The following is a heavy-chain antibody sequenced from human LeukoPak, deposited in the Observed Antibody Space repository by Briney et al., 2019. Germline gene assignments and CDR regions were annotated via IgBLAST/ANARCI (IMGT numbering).Heavy chain of an antibody. Sequence: GGSLRLSCAASGFTFSDHYMDWVRQAPGKGLEWVGRTRNKANSYTTEYAASVKGRFTISRDDSKNSLYLQMNSLKTEDTAVYYCASYCSSTSCYYPGAFDIWGQGTMVTVSS. CDR3: ASYCSSTSCYYPGAFDI. CDR2: TRNKANSYTT. D-gene: IGHD2-2*01. V-gene: IGHV3-72*01. J-gene: IGHJ3*02. CDR1: GFTFSDHY.